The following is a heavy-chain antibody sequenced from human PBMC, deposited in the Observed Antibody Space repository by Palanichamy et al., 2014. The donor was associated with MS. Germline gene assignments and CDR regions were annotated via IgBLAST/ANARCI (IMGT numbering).Heavy chain of an antibody. V-gene: IGHV4-39*01. Sequence: QLQLQESGPGHVKASETLSLTCIVSGGSISNSRYYWGWVRQSPGKTLEWIARFFMPGTIYYNPSLKSRVTISIETSKNQFSLQLSSVTAPDTAVYYCARHSIIIVPGTITAGWFDPWGQGTLVTVSS. D-gene: IGHD2/OR15-2a*01. J-gene: IGHJ5*02. CDR2: FFMPGTI. CDR3: ARHSIIIVPGTITAGWFDP. CDR1: GGSISNSRYY.